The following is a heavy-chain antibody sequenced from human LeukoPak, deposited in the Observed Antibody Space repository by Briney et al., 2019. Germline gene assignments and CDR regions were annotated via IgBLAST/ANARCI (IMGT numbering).Heavy chain of an antibody. J-gene: IGHJ4*02. CDR1: GYTFTGYY. D-gene: IGHD1-26*01. CDR3: ARERVVGATRTSKGY. V-gene: IGHV1-2*02. CDR2: INPNSGGT. Sequence: ASVKVSCKASGYTFTGYYMHWVRQAPGQGLEWMGWINPNSGGTNYAQKFQGRVTMTRDTSISTAYMELSRLRSDDTAVYYCARERVVGATRTSKGYWGQGTLVTVSS.